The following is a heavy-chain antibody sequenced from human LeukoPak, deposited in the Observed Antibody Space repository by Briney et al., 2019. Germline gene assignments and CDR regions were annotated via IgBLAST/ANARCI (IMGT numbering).Heavy chain of an antibody. Sequence: SETLSLTCAVYGGSFSGYYWSWIRQPPGKGLEWIGEINHSGSTNYNPSLKSRVTISLDTSKNQLSLKLNSLTAADTAVYYCAGGSKWLAFDYWGQGTLVTVSS. D-gene: IGHD6-19*01. J-gene: IGHJ4*02. V-gene: IGHV4-34*01. CDR2: INHSGST. CDR1: GGSFSGYY. CDR3: AGGSKWLAFDY.